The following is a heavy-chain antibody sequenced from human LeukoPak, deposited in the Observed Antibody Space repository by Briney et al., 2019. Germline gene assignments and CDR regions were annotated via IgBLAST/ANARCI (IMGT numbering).Heavy chain of an antibody. CDR1: GYSFTSYW. V-gene: IGHV5-51*01. CDR3: ARPGDDCSGGSCYPYDAFDI. D-gene: IGHD2-15*01. Sequence: GESLKSSCKGSGYSFTSYWIGWVRQMPGKGLEWMGIIYPGDSDTRYSPSFQGQVTISADKSISTAYLQWSSLKASDTAMYYCARPGDDCSGGSCYPYDAFDIWGQGTMVTVSS. CDR2: IYPGDSDT. J-gene: IGHJ3*02.